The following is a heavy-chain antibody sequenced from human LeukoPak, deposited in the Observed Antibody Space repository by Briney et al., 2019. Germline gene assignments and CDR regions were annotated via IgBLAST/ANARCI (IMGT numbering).Heavy chain of an antibody. CDR2: INADNGNT. D-gene: IGHD2-2*01. CDR3: ARDLPRYCSSTICQGNY. Sequence: ASVKVSCKASGYTFTSYAMHWVRQAPGQRLEWMGWINADNGNTKYSQKFQGRVTITRDTSASTAYMELSSLRSEDTAVYYCARDLPRYCSSTICQGNYWGQGTLVTVSS. J-gene: IGHJ4*02. V-gene: IGHV1-3*01. CDR1: GYTFTSYA.